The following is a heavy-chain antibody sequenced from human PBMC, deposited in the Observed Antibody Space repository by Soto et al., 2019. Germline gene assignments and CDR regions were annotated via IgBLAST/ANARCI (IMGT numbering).Heavy chain of an antibody. CDR1: GFTFNKYA. D-gene: IGHD5-12*01. CDR2: ISDTGGST. CDR3: VKGSRGEYWYHYNGVDV. Sequence: GGSLRLSCSASGFTFNKYAMHWVRQAPGTGLEYVSGISDTGGSTFNADSVRGRFSISRDNSRETLFLQMSSLRAEDTAVYYCVKGSRGEYWYHYNGVDVWGQGTTVTVSS. J-gene: IGHJ6*02. V-gene: IGHV3-64D*06.